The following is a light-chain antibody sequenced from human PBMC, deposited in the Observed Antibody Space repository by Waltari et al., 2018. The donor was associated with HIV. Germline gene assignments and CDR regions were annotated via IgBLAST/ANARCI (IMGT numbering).Light chain of an antibody. CDR2: WAA. V-gene: IGKV4-1*01. CDR1: QSVLYTSNNKNY. J-gene: IGKJ2*01. Sequence: DIVMTQSPDSLVVSLGERATINCKSSQSVLYTSNNKNYLAWCQQKPGQPPKLLIYWAATREAGVPAEFTGGGAGTDFTLTISSLQAEDVAVYYCQQYYSISSVTFGQGTKLEIK. CDR3: QQYYSISSVT.